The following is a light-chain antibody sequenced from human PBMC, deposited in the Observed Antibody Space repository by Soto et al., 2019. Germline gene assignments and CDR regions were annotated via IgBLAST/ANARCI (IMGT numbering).Light chain of an antibody. CDR2: QAS. V-gene: IGKV1-5*03. Sequence: IQMTQSPSTLSASVWDRVTITCRASRSLQTWLAWYQQKPGKVPKLLIYQASSLQNGVPARFIGSGSGTEFTLTISSLQPDDVATYYCQQYTCLWTFGPGTKVEIK. CDR1: RSLQTW. CDR3: QQYTCLWT. J-gene: IGKJ1*01.